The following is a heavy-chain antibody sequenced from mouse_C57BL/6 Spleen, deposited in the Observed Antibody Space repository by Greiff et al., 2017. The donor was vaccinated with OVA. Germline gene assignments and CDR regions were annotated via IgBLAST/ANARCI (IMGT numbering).Heavy chain of an antibody. V-gene: IGHV5-17*01. Sequence: EVKLVESGGGLVKPGGSLKLSCAASGFTFSDYGMHWVRQAPEKGLEWVAYISSGSSTIYYADTVKGRFTISRDNAKNTLFLQMTSLRSEDTAMYYCARIYGSSRYYFDYWGQGTTLTVSS. J-gene: IGHJ2*01. CDR2: ISSGSSTI. D-gene: IGHD1-1*01. CDR1: GFTFSDYG. CDR3: ARIYGSSRYYFDY.